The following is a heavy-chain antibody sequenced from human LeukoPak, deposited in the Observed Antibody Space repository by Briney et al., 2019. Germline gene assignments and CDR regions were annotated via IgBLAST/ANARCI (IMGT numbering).Heavy chain of an antibody. D-gene: IGHD5-18*01. CDR2: IYYSGST. Sequence: SETLSLTCTVSGGSISSYYWSWIRQPPGKGLEWIGYIYYSGSTNYNPSLKSRVTISVDTSKNQFSLKLSSVTAADTAVYYCARGRGYSYGLDYWGQGTLVTVSS. V-gene: IGHV4-59*01. CDR3: ARGRGYSYGLDY. CDR1: GGSISSYY. J-gene: IGHJ4*02.